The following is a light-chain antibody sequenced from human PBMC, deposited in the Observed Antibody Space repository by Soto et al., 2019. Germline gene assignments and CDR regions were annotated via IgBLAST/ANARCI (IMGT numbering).Light chain of an antibody. CDR2: DAS. J-gene: IGKJ3*01. CDR3: QQRFTWPS. CDR1: QSISSY. V-gene: IGKV3-11*01. Sequence: ETVLTQSPATLSLSPGERATLSCRASQSISSYLAWYQQKPGQAPRLLIYDASNRATGIPARFSGSGSGTDFTLTISSLEPEDFAVCYCQQRFTWPSFGPGTKVDIK.